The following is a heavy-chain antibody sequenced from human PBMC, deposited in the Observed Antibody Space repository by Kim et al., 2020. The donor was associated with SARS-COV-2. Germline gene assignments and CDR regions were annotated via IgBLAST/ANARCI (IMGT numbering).Heavy chain of an antibody. Sequence: SETLSLTCTVSGGSVSSGSYYWSWIRQPPGKGLEWIGYIYYSGSTNYNPSLKSRVTISVDTSKNQFSLKLSSVTAADTAVYYCARRRCSSLDYWGQGTLVTVSS. CDR1: GGSVSSGSYY. V-gene: IGHV4-61*01. CDR2: IYYSGST. D-gene: IGHD6-19*01. J-gene: IGHJ4*02. CDR3: ARRRCSSLDY.